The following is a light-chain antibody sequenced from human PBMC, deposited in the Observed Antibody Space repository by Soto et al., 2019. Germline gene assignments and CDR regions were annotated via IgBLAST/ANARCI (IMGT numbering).Light chain of an antibody. CDR1: LRLSTN. CDR2: DAS. CDR3: QQSNNWPWT. J-gene: IGKJ1*01. V-gene: IGKV3-15*01. Sequence: EIVMTQSPATLSVYPGETATLSCRASLRLSTNLAWYQQRPGQAPRLLIYDASTRATGIPARFSGSGSGTEFTLTISSLQSEDFAVYYCQQSNNWPWTFGQGSKVDIK.